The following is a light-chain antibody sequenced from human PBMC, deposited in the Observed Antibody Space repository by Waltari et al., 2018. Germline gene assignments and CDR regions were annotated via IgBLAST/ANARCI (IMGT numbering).Light chain of an antibody. CDR3: QQYTSYSPYT. CDR2: KAS. CDR1: QSISSW. J-gene: IGKJ2*01. Sequence: DIQMTQSPSTLSASVGDRVTITCRASQSISSWLAWYQQKPGKAPKLLIYKASTLESGVPSRFSGSGSGTEFTLTISSLQPDDFVTYYCQQYTSYSPYTFGQGPSWRSN. V-gene: IGKV1-5*03.